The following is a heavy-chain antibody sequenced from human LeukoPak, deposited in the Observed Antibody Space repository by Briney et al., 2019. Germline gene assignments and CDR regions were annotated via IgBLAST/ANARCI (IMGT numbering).Heavy chain of an antibody. J-gene: IGHJ4*02. CDR3: AKSYGGKEGYFDY. Sequence: GGSLRLSCAASGFTFSSYGMHWVRQAPGKGLEWVAVISYDGSNKYYADSVKGRFTISRDNSKNTLYLQMNSLRAEDTAVYYCAKSYGGKEGYFDYWGQGTLVTVSS. D-gene: IGHD4-23*01. V-gene: IGHV3-30*18. CDR2: ISYDGSNK. CDR1: GFTFSSYG.